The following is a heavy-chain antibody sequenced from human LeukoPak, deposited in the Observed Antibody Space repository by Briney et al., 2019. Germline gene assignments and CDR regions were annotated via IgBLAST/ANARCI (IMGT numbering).Heavy chain of an antibody. CDR1: GDSINDRY. CDR3: ARGGWSNDY. Sequence: PSETLSLTCTVSGDSINDRYWSWIRQPPGRGLEWIGYIYYSGSTNHNPSLKSRVTISVDTSKNQFSLKLSSVTAADTAAYYCARGGWSNDYWGQGTLVTVSS. V-gene: IGHV4-59*11. CDR2: IYYSGST. J-gene: IGHJ4*02. D-gene: IGHD6-19*01.